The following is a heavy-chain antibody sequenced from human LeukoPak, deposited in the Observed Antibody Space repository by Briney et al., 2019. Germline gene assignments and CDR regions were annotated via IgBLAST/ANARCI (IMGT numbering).Heavy chain of an antibody. CDR3: ARDSYGYSSYLRRAFDY. V-gene: IGHV3-21*01. J-gene: IGHJ4*02. D-gene: IGHD5-18*01. Sequence: GGSLRLSCAASGFAFSSYSMNWVRQAPGTGLEWVSSISSTSSYIYYADSVKGRFTISRDNAKNSLHLQLNSLRGEDTAVYFCARDSYGYSSYLRRAFDYWGQGTLVTVSS. CDR1: GFAFSSYS. CDR2: ISSTSSYI.